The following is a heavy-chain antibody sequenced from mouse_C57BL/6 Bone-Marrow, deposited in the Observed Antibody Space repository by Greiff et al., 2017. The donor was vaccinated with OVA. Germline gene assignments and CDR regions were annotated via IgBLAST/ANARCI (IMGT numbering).Heavy chain of an antibody. Sequence: QVQLQQPGAELVRPGSSVKLSCKASGYTFTSYWMHWVKQRPIQGLEWIGNIDPSDSETHYNQKFKDKATLTVDKSSSTAYMQLSSLTSEDSAVYYCARPDSNYYFDYWGQGTTLTVSS. CDR3: ARPDSNYYFDY. CDR1: GYTFTSYW. CDR2: IDPSDSET. D-gene: IGHD2-5*01. V-gene: IGHV1-52*01. J-gene: IGHJ2*01.